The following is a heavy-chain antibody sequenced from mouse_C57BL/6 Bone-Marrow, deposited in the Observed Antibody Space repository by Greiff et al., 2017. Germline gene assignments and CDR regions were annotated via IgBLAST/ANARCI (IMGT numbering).Heavy chain of an antibody. V-gene: IGHV1-49*01. CDR2: FTMYSDAT. CDR1: YFAFMASA. D-gene: IGHD2-3*01. J-gene: IGHJ2*01. Sequence: RVESGAELVRPGSSVKLSCKDSYFAFMASAMHWVKQRPGHGLEWIGSFTMYSDATEYSENFKGKATLTANTSSSTAYMELSSLTSEDSAVXYCARMRWLLEEGDYWGQGTTLTVSS. CDR3: ARMRWLLEEGDY.